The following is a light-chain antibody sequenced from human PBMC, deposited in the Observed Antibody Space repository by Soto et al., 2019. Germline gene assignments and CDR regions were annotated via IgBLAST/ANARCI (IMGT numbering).Light chain of an antibody. CDR1: QSVSSY. V-gene: IGKV3-11*01. J-gene: IGKJ4*01. CDR2: DAS. CDR3: QHRSNWPLT. Sequence: EIVLTQSPVTLSLSAGERATLSCRASQSVSSYLAWYQQKPGQAPRLLIYDASNRATGIPARFSGSGSGTDFTLTISSLEPEDFAVYYCQHRSNWPLTFGGGTRWISN.